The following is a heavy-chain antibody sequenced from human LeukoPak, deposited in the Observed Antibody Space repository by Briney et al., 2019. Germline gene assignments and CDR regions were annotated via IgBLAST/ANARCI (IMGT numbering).Heavy chain of an antibody. Sequence: GGSLRLSCAASGFTFSSYAMSWVRQAPGKGLEWVSAISGSGGSTYYADSVKGRFTISRDNSKNTLYLQMNSLRAEDTAVYYCAKGEEYSYGYWGGYFDYWGRGTLVTVSS. CDR1: GFTFSSYA. CDR3: AKGEEYSYGYWGGYFDY. CDR2: ISGSGGST. J-gene: IGHJ4*02. D-gene: IGHD5-18*01. V-gene: IGHV3-23*01.